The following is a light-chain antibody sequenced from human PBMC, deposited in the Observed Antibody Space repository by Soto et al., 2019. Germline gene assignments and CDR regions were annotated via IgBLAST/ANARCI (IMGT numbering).Light chain of an antibody. J-gene: IGKJ1*01. V-gene: IGKV1-6*01. CDR3: LLDFIYSWP. CDR1: QAIRTA. Sequence: AIQLTQSPSSLSASLGDRVTITCRASQAIRTALGWYQQKPGKVPKLLIYAASTLQSGVPSRFSGSGSGTDLTLTISSLQPEDFATYYCLLDFIYSWPFGHGTQVDI. CDR2: AAS.